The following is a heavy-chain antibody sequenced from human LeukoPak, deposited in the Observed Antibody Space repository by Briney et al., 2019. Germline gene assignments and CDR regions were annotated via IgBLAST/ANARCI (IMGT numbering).Heavy chain of an antibody. Sequence: ASVKVSCKASGYTFTGYYMHWVRQAPGQGLEWMGCINPNSGDTKYAQKFQGRVTMIRDTSISTAYMDLSSLTSDDTALYFCARGRGYSSGWYLDNWGQGILVTVSS. D-gene: IGHD6-19*01. J-gene: IGHJ4*02. CDR2: INPNSGDT. CDR3: ARGRGYSSGWYLDN. V-gene: IGHV1-2*02. CDR1: GYTFTGYY.